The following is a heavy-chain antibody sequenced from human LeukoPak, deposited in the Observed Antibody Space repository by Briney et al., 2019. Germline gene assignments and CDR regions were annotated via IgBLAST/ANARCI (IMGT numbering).Heavy chain of an antibody. D-gene: IGHD4/OR15-4a*01. CDR1: GDTFTDYA. CDR2: IIPIFDKV. CDR3: AKNLLIGALYFYIDV. Sequence: SVKVSCKASGDTFTDYAISWVRQAPGQGLEWMGAIIPIFDKVNYAQKFQGRFTITANESTSTTYMELRSLGSEDTAVYYCAKNLLIGALYFYIDVWGKGTTVTVSS. J-gene: IGHJ6*03. V-gene: IGHV1-69*13.